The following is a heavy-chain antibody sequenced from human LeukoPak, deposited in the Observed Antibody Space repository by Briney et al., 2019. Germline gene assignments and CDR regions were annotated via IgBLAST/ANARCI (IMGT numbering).Heavy chain of an antibody. CDR3: AKDSAGTGPFDY. CDR2: ISASGGST. Sequence: PGGSLRLSCAASGFTFSSSAMSWVRQVPGEGLEWVSGISASGGSTSYADSVRGRFTISRDNSKNTLYVQMNSLRAEDTAVYYCAKDSAGTGPFDYWGQGTLVTVSS. J-gene: IGHJ4*02. D-gene: IGHD1-14*01. V-gene: IGHV3-23*01. CDR1: GFTFSSSA.